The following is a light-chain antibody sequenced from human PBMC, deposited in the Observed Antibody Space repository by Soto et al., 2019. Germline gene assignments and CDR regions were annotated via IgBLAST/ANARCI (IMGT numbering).Light chain of an antibody. CDR3: QQYRSSPRLT. CDR2: GAS. J-gene: IGKJ4*01. CDR1: QSVSSSY. V-gene: IGKV3-20*01. Sequence: IGLTQSPGTLSLSPGERATLSCRASQSVSSSYLAWYQQKPGQAPRLLIYGASSRATGIPDRFSGSRSGTDFTITISRLEPEDFAVYYCQQYRSSPRLTFGGGNKVEIK.